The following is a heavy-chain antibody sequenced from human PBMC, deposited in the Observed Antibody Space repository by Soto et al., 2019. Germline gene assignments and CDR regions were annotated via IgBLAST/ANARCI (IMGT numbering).Heavy chain of an antibody. CDR2: INPNSGGT. J-gene: IGHJ5*02. V-gene: IGHV1-2*04. D-gene: IGHD5-18*01. Sequence: SKARGDTINVRYRYWVQQATGQGLEWMGWINPNSGGTNYAQKFQGWVTMTRDTSISTAYMEPVDTAAYYCAHRVPYSSYWDVGWFDTWGQGTLVTVSS. CDR3: YSSYWDVGWFDT. CDR1: GDTINVRY.